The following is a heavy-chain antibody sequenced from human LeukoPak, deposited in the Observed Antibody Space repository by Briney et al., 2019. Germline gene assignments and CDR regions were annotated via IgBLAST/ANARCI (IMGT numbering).Heavy chain of an antibody. Sequence: GASVKVSCKASGYTFTGYYMHWVRQAPGQGLEWMGWINPSSGGTNCAQKFQGRVTMTRDTSISTAYMELSRLRSDDTAVYYCARDWDLEVFDYWGQGTLVTVSS. CDR3: ARDWDLEVFDY. V-gene: IGHV1-2*02. CDR2: INPSSGGT. J-gene: IGHJ4*02. CDR1: GYTFTGYY. D-gene: IGHD1-26*01.